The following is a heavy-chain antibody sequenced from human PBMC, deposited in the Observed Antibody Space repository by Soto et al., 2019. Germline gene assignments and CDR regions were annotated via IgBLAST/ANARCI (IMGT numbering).Heavy chain of an antibody. CDR1: WFTFGDLC. J-gene: IGHJ4*02. V-gene: IGHV3-7*01. CDR3: ARLHDFWSGPHTFGY. D-gene: IGHD3-3*01. Sequence: GGLHRLPKGVFWFTFGDLCMRRIRQAPGTGLEWVANIKQDGSEKHYVDSVKGRFTISRDNAKNSLYLQMNSLRAEDTAVYYCARLHDFWSGPHTFGYRGQGTLVTVSS. CDR2: IKQDGSEK.